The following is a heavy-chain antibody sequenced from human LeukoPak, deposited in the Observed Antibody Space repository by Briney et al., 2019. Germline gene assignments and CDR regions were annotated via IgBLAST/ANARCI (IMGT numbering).Heavy chain of an antibody. CDR2: ITSTSSYT. CDR1: GFSLGDHA. CDR3: ARDPYNGDYGDFYYYYMDV. D-gene: IGHD3-16*01. J-gene: IGHJ6*03. Sequence: GGSLRLSCTASGFSLGDHAMNWVRQAPGKGLEWVSSITSTSSYTFYADSVKGRFTISRDNAKNSLYLHLNSLRDEDTAIYYCARDPYNGDYGDFYYYYMDVWGKGTTVTISS. V-gene: IGHV3-21*01.